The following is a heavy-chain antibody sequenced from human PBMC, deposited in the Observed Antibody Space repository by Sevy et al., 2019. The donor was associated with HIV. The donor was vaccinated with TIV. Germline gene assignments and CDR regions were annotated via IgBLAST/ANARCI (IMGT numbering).Heavy chain of an antibody. CDR3: AKFGDYYDSGGDYWYFDF. J-gene: IGHJ2*01. CDR1: GFIFSDYA. CDR2: ISGGDDST. V-gene: IGHV3-23*01. Sequence: GGSLRLSCAASGFIFSDYAMSWVRQAPGKGLEWVSSISGGDDSTYNADSVKGRFTVSRDNSKNTLYLQMNTLRAEDTALYYCAKFGDYYDSGGDYWYFDFRGRGTLVTVSS. D-gene: IGHD3-22*01.